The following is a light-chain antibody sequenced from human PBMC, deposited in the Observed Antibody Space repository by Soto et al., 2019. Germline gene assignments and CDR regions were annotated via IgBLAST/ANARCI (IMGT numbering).Light chain of an antibody. CDR3: QQYNSYSSFT. J-gene: IGKJ3*01. V-gene: IGKV1-5*03. CDR1: QSISSW. CDR2: KAS. Sequence: DIQMTQSPSTLAASIGDRVTITCRASQSISSWLAWYQQKPGKAPNLLIYKASSLESGGPSRFSGCGSGTEFTLPISSLQPDDFATYYCQQYNSYSSFTFGPGTKVDIK.